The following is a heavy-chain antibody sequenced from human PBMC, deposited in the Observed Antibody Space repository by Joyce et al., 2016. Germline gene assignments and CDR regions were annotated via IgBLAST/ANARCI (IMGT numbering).Heavy chain of an antibody. CDR3: ARTGGSYYDYYYYGLDV. J-gene: IGHJ6*02. CDR2: IRSDESST. V-gene: IGHV3-74*01. Sequence: EVQLVESGGGLVQPGGSLRLSCTASGFTFSSYWMDWVRQVSGKGMVWVSHIRSDESSTSYADSVKGRFTISRDNAKNTLYLHMNSLRTEDTAVYYCARTGGSYYDYYYYGLDVWGQGTTVIVSS. D-gene: IGHD1-26*01. CDR1: GFTFSSYW.